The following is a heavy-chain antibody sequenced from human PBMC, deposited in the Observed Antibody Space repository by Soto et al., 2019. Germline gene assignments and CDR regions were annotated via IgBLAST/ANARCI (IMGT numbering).Heavy chain of an antibody. D-gene: IGHD3-22*01. J-gene: IGHJ3*02. Sequence: ASVKVSCKASGYTFTSYDINWVRQATGQGLEWMGWMNPNSGNTGYAQKFQGRVTMTRNTSISTAYMELSSLRSEDTAVYYCARSDYYDSSGKDAFDIWGQGTMVTVSS. V-gene: IGHV1-8*01. CDR1: GYTFTSYD. CDR3: ARSDYYDSSGKDAFDI. CDR2: MNPNSGNT.